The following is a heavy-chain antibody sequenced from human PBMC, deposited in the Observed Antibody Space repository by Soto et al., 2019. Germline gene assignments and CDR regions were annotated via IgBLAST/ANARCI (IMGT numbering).Heavy chain of an antibody. CDR3: ANLPLYCSGLDC. CDR2: ISWNGDAT. CDR1: GFTFDDYA. Sequence: EVQLVESGGGLVKPGRSLRLSCAASGFTFDDYAIHWVRQTPGKGLEWVSGISWNGDATGYADSVKGRFTISRDNAKNSRYLQINRLRPEDTAIDYSANLPLYCSGLDCWAKGTRVTFPS. V-gene: IGHV3-9*01. J-gene: IGHJ4*02. D-gene: IGHD3-10*01.